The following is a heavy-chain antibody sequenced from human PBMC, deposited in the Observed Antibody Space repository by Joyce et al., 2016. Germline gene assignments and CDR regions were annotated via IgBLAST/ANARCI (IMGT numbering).Heavy chain of an antibody. CDR2: IKQDGSEI. Sequence: EVQLLESGGGLVQPGGSLRLSCAASSFTFSNYWMTWVRQAPGKGLEGVANIKQDGSEIYFVDPVKGRFTISRDKAKNTLYLQMNSLRAEDTAVYYCARSGGEDYGDHHALDVWGQGTTVTVSS. V-gene: IGHV3-7*01. CDR3: ARSGGEDYGDHHALDV. CDR1: SFTFSNYW. J-gene: IGHJ6*02. D-gene: IGHD4-17*01.